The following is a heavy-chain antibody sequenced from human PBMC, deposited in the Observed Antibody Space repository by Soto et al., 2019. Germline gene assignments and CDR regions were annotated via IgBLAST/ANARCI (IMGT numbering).Heavy chain of an antibody. CDR2: INSDGSST. CDR3: ARAGDMDV. J-gene: IGHJ6*02. Sequence: GGSLRLSCAASGFTFSSYWMHWVRQAPGKGLVCVSRINSDGSSTIYADSVKGRFAISRDSAKNTLYLQMNSLRAEDTAVYYCARAGDMDVWGQGTTVTVSS. CDR1: GFTFSSYW. V-gene: IGHV3-74*01.